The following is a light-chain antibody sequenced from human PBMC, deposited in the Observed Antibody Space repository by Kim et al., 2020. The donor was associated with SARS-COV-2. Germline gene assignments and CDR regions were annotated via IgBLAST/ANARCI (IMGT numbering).Light chain of an antibody. V-gene: IGKV3-20*01. CDR2: GAS. Sequence: DIVLTQSPGSLSLSPGERGTLSCRASQSVTSNYLAWYQQKLGQAPRLLIYGASSRATGIPDRFSGSGSGTDFTLTISRLEPEDFAVYYCQQYGRAQSTFGQGTRLEIK. J-gene: IGKJ5*01. CDR3: QQYGRAQST. CDR1: QSVTSNY.